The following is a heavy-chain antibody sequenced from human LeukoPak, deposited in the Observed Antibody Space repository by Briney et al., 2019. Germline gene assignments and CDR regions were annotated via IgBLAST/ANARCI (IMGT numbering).Heavy chain of an antibody. V-gene: IGHV4-59*01. Sequence: SETLSLTCTVSGGSISSYYWSWIRQPPGKGLEWIGSIYYSGRTYYNPALKSRVTISIDTSKNQFSLKLSSVTAADTAVYYCARVDPDSSSTLEVFDYWGQGTLVTVSS. CDR2: IYYSGRT. CDR3: ARVDPDSSSTLEVFDY. J-gene: IGHJ4*02. CDR1: GGSISSYY. D-gene: IGHD6-6*01.